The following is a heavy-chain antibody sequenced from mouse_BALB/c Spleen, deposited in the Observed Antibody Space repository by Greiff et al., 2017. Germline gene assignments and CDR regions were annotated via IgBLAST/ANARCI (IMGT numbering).Heavy chain of an antibody. CDR2: ISYSGST. CDR1: GYSITSDYA. Sequence: DVQLQESGPGLVKPSQSLSLTCTVTGYSITSDYAWNWIRQFPGNKLEWMGYISYSGSTSYNPSLKSRISITRDTSKNQFFLQLNSVTTEDTATYYCARGNYYGSSHFAYWGQGTLVTVSA. J-gene: IGHJ3*01. CDR3: ARGNYYGSSHFAY. V-gene: IGHV3-2*02. D-gene: IGHD1-1*01.